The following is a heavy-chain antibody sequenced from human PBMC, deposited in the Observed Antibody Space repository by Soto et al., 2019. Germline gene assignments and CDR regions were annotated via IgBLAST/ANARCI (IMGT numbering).Heavy chain of an antibody. CDR1: GGSISSSSYY. CDR3: ATLWFGEGNY. J-gene: IGHJ4*02. CDR2: IYYSGST. D-gene: IGHD3-10*01. Sequence: QLQLQESGPGLVKPSETLSLTCTVSGGSISSSSYYWGWIRQPPGKGLEWIGSIYYSGSTYYNPSPXRXVXIXXDPSKNQFSLKLSSVTAADTAVYYCATLWFGEGNYWGQGTLVTVSS. V-gene: IGHV4-39*01.